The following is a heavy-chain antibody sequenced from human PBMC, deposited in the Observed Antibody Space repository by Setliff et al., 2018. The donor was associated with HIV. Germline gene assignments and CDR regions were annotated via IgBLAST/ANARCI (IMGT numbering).Heavy chain of an antibody. Sequence: GGSLRLSCAASELTFSNYTMTWVRQAPGKGLEWVSSLSGSGGSTYYADSVKGRFTISRDNSKNTLYLRMNSLRAEDTAVYYCAQAQTSVSGSYYQYLQHWGQGTLVTVSS. J-gene: IGHJ1*01. CDR3: AQAQTSVSGSYYQYLQH. CDR1: ELTFSNYT. CDR2: LSGSGGST. V-gene: IGHV3-23*01. D-gene: IGHD3-10*01.